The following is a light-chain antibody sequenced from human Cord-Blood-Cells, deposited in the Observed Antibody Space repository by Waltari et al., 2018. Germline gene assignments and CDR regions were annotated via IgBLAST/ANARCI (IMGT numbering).Light chain of an antibody. Sequence: QSALTQPRSVSGSPGQSVTIPCTGTSSHVGGYNYVSWYQQHPGKAPNLMIYDVSKRPSGVPDRFSGSKSGNTASLTISGLQAEDEADYYCCSYAGSYTWVFGGGTKLTVL. J-gene: IGLJ3*02. CDR3: CSYAGSYTWV. CDR1: SSHVGGYNY. CDR2: DVS. V-gene: IGLV2-11*01.